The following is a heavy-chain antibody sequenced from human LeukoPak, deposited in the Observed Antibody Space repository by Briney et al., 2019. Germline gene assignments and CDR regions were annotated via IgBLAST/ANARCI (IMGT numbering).Heavy chain of an antibody. CDR2: IFHSGST. J-gene: IGHJ4*02. Sequence: PSETLSLTSSVSTDSTNTYYWTWIRQSPGKGLEWIGHIFHSGSTDYKPSFKNRVTISIDMSRKEFSLKLTSVTVADTAMYYCVRLRWELLAPYFDHWGQGAFVIVSS. D-gene: IGHD2-15*01. CDR1: TDSTNTYY. CDR3: VRLRWELLAPYFDH. V-gene: IGHV4-59*01.